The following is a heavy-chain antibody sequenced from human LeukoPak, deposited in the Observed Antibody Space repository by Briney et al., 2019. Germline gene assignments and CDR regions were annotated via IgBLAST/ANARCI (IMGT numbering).Heavy chain of an antibody. Sequence: TETLSLTCTVSDGSISRYYWSWIRQPAGEGLEWIGRIYTSGSTNYNPSLKSRVTMSVDTSKNQFSLKLSSVTAADTAVYYCARDIGVKRIADYWGQGTLVTVSS. CDR3: ARDIGVKRIADY. CDR1: DGSISRYY. CDR2: IYTSGST. J-gene: IGHJ4*02. D-gene: IGHD2-8*01. V-gene: IGHV4-4*07.